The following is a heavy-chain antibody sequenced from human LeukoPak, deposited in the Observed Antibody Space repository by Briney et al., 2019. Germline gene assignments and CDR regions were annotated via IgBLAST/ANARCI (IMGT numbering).Heavy chain of an antibody. J-gene: IGHJ4*02. V-gene: IGHV3-23*01. CDR3: AKRGVVIRVILVGFHKEAYYFDS. D-gene: IGHD3-22*01. CDR2: ISDSGART. CDR1: GITLSNYG. Sequence: PGGSLRLSCAVSGITLSNYGMSWVRQAPGKGLEWVAGISDSGARTNYGDSVKGRFTISRDNPKNTLYPQMNSLRAEDTAVYFCAKRGVVIRVILVGFHKEAYYFDSWGQGALVTVSS.